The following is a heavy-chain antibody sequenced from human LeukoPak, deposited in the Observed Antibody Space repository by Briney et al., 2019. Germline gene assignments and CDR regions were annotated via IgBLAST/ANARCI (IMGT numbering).Heavy chain of an antibody. D-gene: IGHD3-10*01. CDR1: GYTLTELS. CDR3: ATGTMVRGVDRFDY. J-gene: IGHJ4*02. V-gene: IGHV1-24*01. Sequence: GASAKVSCKVSGYTLTELSMHWVRQAPGKGLEWMGGFDPEDGETIYAQKFQGRVTMTEDTSTDTAYMELSSLRSEDTAVYYCATGTMVRGVDRFDYWGQGTLVTVSS. CDR2: FDPEDGET.